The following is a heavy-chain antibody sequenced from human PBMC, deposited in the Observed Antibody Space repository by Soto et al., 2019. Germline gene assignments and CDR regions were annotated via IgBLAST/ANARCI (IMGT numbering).Heavy chain of an antibody. J-gene: IGHJ5*01. CDR1: GGSINDYY. Sequence: SETLSLTCTVSGGSINDYYWSWIRQPPGKGLEWIGYVYYVGRANYNPSLKSRVSMSVDTSKAQFSLKLTSVTTADTAVYYCASQYIGRSSSSSFDSWGQGALVTVSS. V-gene: IGHV4-59*01. CDR3: ASQYIGRSSSSSFDS. CDR2: VYYVGRA. D-gene: IGHD2-15*01.